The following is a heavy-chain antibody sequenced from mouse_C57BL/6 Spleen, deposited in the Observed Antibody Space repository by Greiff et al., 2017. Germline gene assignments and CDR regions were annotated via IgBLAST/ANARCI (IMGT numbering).Heavy chain of an antibody. CDR2: IYPGSGST. D-gene: IGHD2-12*01. V-gene: IGHV1-55*01. CDR3: ARGYCYYPWFSY. CDR1: GYTFTSYW. J-gene: IGHJ3*01. Sequence: QVQLQQPGAELVKPGASVKMSCKASGYTFTSYWITWVKQRPGQGLEWIGDIYPGSGSTNYNEEFKSKATLTVDTSSSTAYMQLISLTSEDSAVYYCARGYCYYPWFSYWGQGTLVTVSS.